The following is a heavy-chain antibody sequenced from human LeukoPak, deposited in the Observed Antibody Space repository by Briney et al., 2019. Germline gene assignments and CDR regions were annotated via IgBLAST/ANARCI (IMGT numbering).Heavy chain of an antibody. J-gene: IGHJ4*02. V-gene: IGHV3-64*02. CDR1: GFSFRNYA. CDR3: TRDGGSFCDFDY. CDR2: INTDGRFT. D-gene: IGHD1-26*01. Sequence: GGSLGLSCVAFGFSFRNYAIHWVRQAPGKGLEYVSVINTDGRFTYYADSVKSRFTISRDNSKNTVYLQMGSLRGEDMAVYYCTRDGGSFCDFDYWGQGALVTVSS.